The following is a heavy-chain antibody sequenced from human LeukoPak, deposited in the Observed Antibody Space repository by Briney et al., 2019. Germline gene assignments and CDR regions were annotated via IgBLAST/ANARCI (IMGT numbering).Heavy chain of an antibody. CDR1: GVSISSSSYY. V-gene: IGHV4-39*07. CDR2: IYYSGST. Sequence: SETLSLTCTVSGVSISSSSYYWGWIRQPPGKGLEWIGIIYYSGSTYYNPSLKSRVTISVDTSKNQFSLKLSSVTAADTAVYYCARVVLNYYDSSGYAFDIWGQGTMVTVSS. D-gene: IGHD3-22*01. J-gene: IGHJ3*02. CDR3: ARVVLNYYDSSGYAFDI.